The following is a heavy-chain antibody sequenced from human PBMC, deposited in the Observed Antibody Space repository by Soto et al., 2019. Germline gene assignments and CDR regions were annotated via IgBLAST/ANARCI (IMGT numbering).Heavy chain of an antibody. CDR1: GFTFTTYN. Sequence: GGSLRLSRAASGFTFTTYNMNWVRQAPGKGLEWVSYMSTTNAIYYADSVRGRFTISRDNAKNLLDLQMNSLREEDTAVYYCVRDSAWAFDFWGQGTLVTVSP. D-gene: IGHD1-26*01. J-gene: IGHJ4*02. CDR3: VRDSAWAFDF. CDR2: MSTTNAI. V-gene: IGHV3-48*02.